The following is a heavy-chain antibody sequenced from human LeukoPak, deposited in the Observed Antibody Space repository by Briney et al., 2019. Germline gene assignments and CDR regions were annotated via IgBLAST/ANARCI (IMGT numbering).Heavy chain of an antibody. V-gene: IGHV4-61*02. CDR2: IYTSGST. J-gene: IGHJ4*02. CDR1: GGSISSGSYY. Sequence: SETLSLTCTVSGGSISSGSYYWSWIRQPAGKGLEWIGRIYTSGSTNYNPSLKSRVTMSVETSKNQFSLKLSSVTAADTAVYYCARDTYYYDSSGYWADYWGQGTLVTVSS. D-gene: IGHD3-22*01. CDR3: ARDTYYYDSSGYWADY.